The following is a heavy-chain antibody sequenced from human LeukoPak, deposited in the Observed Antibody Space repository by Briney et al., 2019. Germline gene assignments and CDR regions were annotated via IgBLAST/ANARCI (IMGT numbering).Heavy chain of an antibody. CDR1: GFTFSSYA. CDR3: AKKGTYCSSTSCYTGTREDS. Sequence: PGGSLRLSCAASGFTFSSYAMSWVRQAPGKGLEWVSAISGSGGSTYYADSVKGRFTISRDNSKNTLYLQMNSLRAEDTAVYYCAKKGTYCSSTSCYTGTREDSWGQGTLVTVSS. CDR2: ISGSGGST. J-gene: IGHJ4*02. D-gene: IGHD2-2*02. V-gene: IGHV3-23*01.